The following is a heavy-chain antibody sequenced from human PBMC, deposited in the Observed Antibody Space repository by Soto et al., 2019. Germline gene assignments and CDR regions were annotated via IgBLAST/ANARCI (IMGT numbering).Heavy chain of an antibody. D-gene: IGHD3-22*01. V-gene: IGHV3-23*01. J-gene: IGHJ3*02. CDR3: AKDGVGYYDSSGQPIDI. Sequence: EVQLLESGGGLVQPGGSLRLSCAASGFTFSSYAMSWVRQAPGKGLEWVSAISGSGGSTYYADSVKGRFTISRDNSKNTLYLQMNSLRAEDTAVYYCAKDGVGYYDSSGQPIDIWGQGTMVTVSS. CDR2: ISGSGGST. CDR1: GFTFSSYA.